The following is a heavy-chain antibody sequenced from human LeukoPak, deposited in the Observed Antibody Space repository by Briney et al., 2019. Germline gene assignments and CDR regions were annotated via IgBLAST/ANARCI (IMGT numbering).Heavy chain of an antibody. V-gene: IGHV3-7*03. Sequence: GSLRLSCAASGFTFSSYWMSWVRQAPGKGLEWVANIKQDGSEKNCVDSVRGRFTTSRDNAKNSLYLQMNSLRAEDTAVYYCGRRRGMGSLDYWGQGTLVTVSS. J-gene: IGHJ4*02. CDR2: IKQDGSEK. CDR1: GFTFSSYW. D-gene: IGHD2-8*01. CDR3: GRRRGMGSLDY.